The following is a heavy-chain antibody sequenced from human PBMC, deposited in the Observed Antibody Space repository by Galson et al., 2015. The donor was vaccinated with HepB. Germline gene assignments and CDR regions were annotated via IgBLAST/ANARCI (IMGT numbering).Heavy chain of an antibody. CDR1: GFTVSSNY. V-gene: IGHV3-66*01. D-gene: IGHD3-9*01. CDR2: IYCGGST. CDR3: ARAYYDILTGPEYYFDY. Sequence: SLRLSCAASGFTVSSNYMRWVRQAPGKGLEWVSVIYCGGSTYYAESVKGRFTITRDNSKNTLYLQMNSLRAEDTAVYYWARAYYDILTGPEYYFDYGGQGTLGTVSS. J-gene: IGHJ4*02.